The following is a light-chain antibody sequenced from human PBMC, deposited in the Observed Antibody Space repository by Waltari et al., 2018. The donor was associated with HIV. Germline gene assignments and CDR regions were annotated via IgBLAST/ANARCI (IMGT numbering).Light chain of an antibody. CDR1: RSDVGSYNY. V-gene: IGLV2-23*02. CDR3: CSYAGSNTYL. J-gene: IGLJ1*01. Sequence: QSALTQPASVSGFPGQSITISCTGTRSDVGSYNYVSWYQPHPGKAPKLLIYDVSKRPSGVSNRFSGSKSGNTASLTISGLQAEDEADYYCCSYAGSNTYLFGTGTEVTVL. CDR2: DVS.